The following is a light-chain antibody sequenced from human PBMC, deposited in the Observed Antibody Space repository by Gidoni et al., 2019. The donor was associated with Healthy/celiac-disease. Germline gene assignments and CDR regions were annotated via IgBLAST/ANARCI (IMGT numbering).Light chain of an antibody. J-gene: IGLJ2*01. CDR1: SSDVGVYNY. CDR2: EVS. V-gene: IGLV2-14*01. CDR3: SSYTSSSTLV. Sequence: QSALTQPASVSGSPGQTITISCPGTSSDVGVYNYVSRHQQHPGKAPKLMIYEVSNRPTGVSNRFSGYKSGNTASLAISGLQAEDEADYYCSSYTSSSTLVFGGGTKLTVL.